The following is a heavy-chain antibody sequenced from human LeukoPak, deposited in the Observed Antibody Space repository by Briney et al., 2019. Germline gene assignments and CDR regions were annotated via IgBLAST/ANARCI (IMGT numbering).Heavy chain of an antibody. CDR1: GGSIKRYY. CDR2: IYYSGST. D-gene: IGHD5-24*01. CDR3: ARGVKDGYNYGDWYFDL. Sequence: KPSETLSLTCTVSGGSIKRYYWRGIRQPPGRGREGIGYIYYSGSTNYNPSLKSRVTMSVDTSKNQFSLELTSVTAADTAVYYCARGVKDGYNYGDWYFDLWGRSTLVTVSS. V-gene: IGHV4-59*01. J-gene: IGHJ2*01.